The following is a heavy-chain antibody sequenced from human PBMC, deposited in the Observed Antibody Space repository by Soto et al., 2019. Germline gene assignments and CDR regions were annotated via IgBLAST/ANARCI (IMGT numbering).Heavy chain of an antibody. J-gene: IGHJ4*02. V-gene: IGHV1-3*01. CDR1: VYTFTSYA. Sequence: ASVKVSCKASVYTFTSYAMHWVRQAPGQRLEWMGWINAGNGNTKYSQKFQGRVTITRDTSASTAYMELSSLRSEDTAVYYCARLSSGYYFSFDYWGQGTLVTVYS. D-gene: IGHD3-22*01. CDR3: ARLSSGYYFSFDY. CDR2: INAGNGNT.